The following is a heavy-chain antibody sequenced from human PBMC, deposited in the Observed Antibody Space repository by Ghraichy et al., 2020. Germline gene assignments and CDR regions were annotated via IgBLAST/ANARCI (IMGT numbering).Heavy chain of an antibody. CDR2: IGSSGTTI. Sequence: LNISSAASGFTFSHYYMSWIRQTPGKGLEWLSYIGSSGTTIDYADSVKGRFTISRDNSKNSLYMQMNSLRAEDTAVYYCARDRWAYEYWGQGTLVTVSS. CDR1: GFTFSHYY. V-gene: IGHV3-11*01. CDR3: ARDRWAYEY. D-gene: IGHD6-13*01. J-gene: IGHJ4*02.